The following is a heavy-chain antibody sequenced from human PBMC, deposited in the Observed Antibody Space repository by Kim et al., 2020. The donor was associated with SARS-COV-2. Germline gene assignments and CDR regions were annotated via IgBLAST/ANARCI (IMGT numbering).Heavy chain of an antibody. Sequence: GGSLRLSCAASGFTFSSYGMHWVRQAPGKGLEWVAVIWYDGSNKYYADSVKGRFTISRDNSKNTLYLQMNSLRAEDTAVYYCARVCRYNLHSSSWYNYYYYGMDVWGQGTTVTVSS. J-gene: IGHJ6*02. CDR3: ARVCRYNLHSSSWYNYYYYGMDV. CDR2: IWYDGSNK. V-gene: IGHV3-33*01. D-gene: IGHD6-13*01. CDR1: GFTFSSYG.